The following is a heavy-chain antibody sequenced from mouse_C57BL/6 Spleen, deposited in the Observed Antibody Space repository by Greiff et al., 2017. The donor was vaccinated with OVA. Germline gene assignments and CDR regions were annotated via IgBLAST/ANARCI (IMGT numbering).Heavy chain of an antibody. CDR3: TTPSTYCYGSSPYAMDY. V-gene: IGHV14-1*01. Sequence: VQLQQSGAELVRPGASVKLSCTASGFNIKDYYMHWVKQRPEQGLEWIGRIDPEDGDTEYAPKFQGKATMTADTSSNTAYLQLSSLTSEDTAVYYCTTPSTYCYGSSPYAMDYWGQGTSVTVSS. D-gene: IGHD1-1*01. J-gene: IGHJ4*01. CDR1: GFNIKDYY. CDR2: IDPEDGDT.